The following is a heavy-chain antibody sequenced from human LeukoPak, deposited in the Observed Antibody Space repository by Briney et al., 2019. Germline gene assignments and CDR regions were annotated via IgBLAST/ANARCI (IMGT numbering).Heavy chain of an antibody. V-gene: IGHV3-23*01. CDR3: AKGSSSGWYRSPFDY. CDR2: ISGSGVST. D-gene: IGHD6-19*01. CDR1: GFTFSSYA. J-gene: IGHJ4*02. Sequence: GGSLRLSCAASGFTFSSYAMNWVRQAPGKGLEWVSAISGSGVSTYYADSVKGRFTISRDISKNTLYLQMNSLRAEDTAVYYCAKGSSSGWYRSPFDYWGQGTLVTVSS.